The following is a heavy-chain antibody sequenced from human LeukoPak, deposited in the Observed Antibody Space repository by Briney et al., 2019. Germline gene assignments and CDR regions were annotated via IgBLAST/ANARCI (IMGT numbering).Heavy chain of an antibody. CDR2: IKSKTDGGTT. J-gene: IGHJ4*02. V-gene: IGHV3-15*01. Sequence: GGSLRLSCAASGFTFSNAWMTWVRQAPGKGLEWVGRIKSKTDGGTTDYAAPAKGRFTISRDDSKTTLYLQMHSLKTEDTAIYYCTNGDWGSIQYWGQGTLVTVSS. CDR1: GFTFSNAW. D-gene: IGHD7-27*01. CDR3: TNGDWGSIQY.